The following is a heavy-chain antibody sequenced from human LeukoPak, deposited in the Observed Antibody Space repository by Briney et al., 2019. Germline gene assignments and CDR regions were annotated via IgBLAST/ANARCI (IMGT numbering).Heavy chain of an antibody. Sequence: ASVKVSCKASGYTFTGYYMHWVRQAPGKGLEWMGGFDPEDGETIYAQKFQGRVTMTEDTSTDTAYMELSSLRSEDTAVYYCATDGGWEQGSPTDAFDIWGQGTMVTVSS. CDR3: ATDGGWEQGSPTDAFDI. V-gene: IGHV1-24*01. CDR1: GYTFTGYY. CDR2: FDPEDGET. J-gene: IGHJ3*02. D-gene: IGHD1-26*01.